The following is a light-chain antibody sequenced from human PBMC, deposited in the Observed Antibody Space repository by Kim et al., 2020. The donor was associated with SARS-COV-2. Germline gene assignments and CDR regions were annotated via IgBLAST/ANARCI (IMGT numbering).Light chain of an antibody. J-gene: IGKJ1*01. CDR2: GAS. Sequence: EIVLTQSPGTLSLSPGERATLSCRASQSVSSTYLAWYQQKPGQAPRLLIYGASSRATGIPDRFSGSGSGTDFTLIISRLEPEDFAVYYCKQYSSSPTWTFGQGTKVDSK. CDR1: QSVSSTY. V-gene: IGKV3-20*01. CDR3: KQYSSSPTWT.